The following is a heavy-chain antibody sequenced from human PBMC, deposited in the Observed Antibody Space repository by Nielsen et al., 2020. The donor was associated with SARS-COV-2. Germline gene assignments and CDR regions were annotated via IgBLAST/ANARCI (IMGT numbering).Heavy chain of an antibody. CDR3: ARAGVVAAGTYLFDY. CDR2: INPNSGGT. D-gene: IGHD6-13*01. CDR1: GYTFTGYY. Sequence: ASVKVSCKASGYTFTGYYMHWVRQAPGQGLEWMGWINPNSGGTNYAQKFQGRVTMTRDTSISTAYMELSRLRSDDTAVYYCARAGVVAAGTYLFDYWGQGTLVTVSS. V-gene: IGHV1-2*02. J-gene: IGHJ4*02.